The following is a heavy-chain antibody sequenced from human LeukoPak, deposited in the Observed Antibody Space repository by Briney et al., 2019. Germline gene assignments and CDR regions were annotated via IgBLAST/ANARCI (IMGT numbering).Heavy chain of an antibody. CDR1: GGTFSCYA. V-gene: IGHV1-69*04. J-gene: IGHJ4*02. CDR2: IIPILGIA. Sequence: ASVKVSCKASGGTFSCYAISWVRQAPGQGLEWMGRIIPILGIANYAQKFQGRVTITADKSTSTAYMELSSLRSEDTAVYYCARVATSEDFDYWGQGTLVTVSS. CDR3: ARVATSEDFDY.